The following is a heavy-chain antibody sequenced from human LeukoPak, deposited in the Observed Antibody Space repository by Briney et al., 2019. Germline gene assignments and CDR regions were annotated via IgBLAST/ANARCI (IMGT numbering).Heavy chain of an antibody. D-gene: IGHD2-15*01. CDR3: AKQLGYCSDGSCYFPY. J-gene: IGHJ4*02. CDR1: GFTFSSSA. CDR2: ISNNGGYT. V-gene: IGHV3-23*01. Sequence: GGPLRLSCAASGFTFSSSAMSWVRQAPGKGLEWVSAISNNGGYTYYADSVQGRFTISRDNSKSTLCLQMNSLRAEDTAVYYCAKQLGYCSDGSCYFPYWGQGTPVTVSS.